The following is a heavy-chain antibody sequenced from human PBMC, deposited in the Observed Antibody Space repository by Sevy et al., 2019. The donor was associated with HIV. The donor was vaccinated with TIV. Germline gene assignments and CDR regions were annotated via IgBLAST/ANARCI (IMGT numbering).Heavy chain of an antibody. CDR3: ATPGWLLTSTVRGVIIDHKFDY. CDR2: IIPIFGTA. J-gene: IGHJ4*02. V-gene: IGHV1-69*13. Sequence: ASVKVSCKASGGTFSSYAISWVRQAPGQGLEWMGGIIPIFGTANYAQKFQGRVTITGDESTSTTYMELSSLRSEDTGVYYCATPGWLLTSTVRGVIIDHKFDYWGQGTLVTVSS. CDR1: GGTFSSYA. D-gene: IGHD3-10*01.